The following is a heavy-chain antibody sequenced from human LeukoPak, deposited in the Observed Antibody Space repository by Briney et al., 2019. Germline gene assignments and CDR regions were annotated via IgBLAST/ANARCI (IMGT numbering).Heavy chain of an antibody. V-gene: IGHV3-9*01. CDR2: ISWNSGSI. Sequence: GGSLRLSCAASGFTFSSYSMNWVRQAPGKGLEWVSGISWNSGSIGYADSVKGRFTISRDNAKNSLYLQMNSLRAEDTALYYCAKDPGSGEIDYWGQGTLVTVSS. J-gene: IGHJ4*02. CDR1: GFTFSSYS. D-gene: IGHD2-15*01. CDR3: AKDPGSGEIDY.